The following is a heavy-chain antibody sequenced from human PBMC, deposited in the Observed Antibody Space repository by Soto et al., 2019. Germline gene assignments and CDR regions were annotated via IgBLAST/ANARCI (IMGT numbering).Heavy chain of an antibody. D-gene: IGHD1-26*01. V-gene: IGHV3-33*01. Sequence: LRLSCAASGFTFSSYGMHWVRQAPGKGLEWVAVIWDDGSNNNYADSVKGRFTISRDNSKDTLYLQMDSLRVDDTGVYYCARDGTSNRQLDYWGQGTLVTVSS. CDR3: ARDGTSNRQLDY. CDR1: GFTFSSYG. CDR2: IWDDGSNN. J-gene: IGHJ4*02.